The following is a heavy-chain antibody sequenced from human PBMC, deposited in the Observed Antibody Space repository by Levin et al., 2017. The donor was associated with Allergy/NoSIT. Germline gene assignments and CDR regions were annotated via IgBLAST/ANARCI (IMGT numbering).Heavy chain of an antibody. Sequence: GESLKISCAASGFTFSSYAMSWVRQAPGKGLEWVSSVSGSGDSTYYADSVKGRFTISRDNSKNTLYLQMNSLRADDTAVYYCAKDWGDDTSGYYFMTDYWGQGTLVTVSS. J-gene: IGHJ4*02. D-gene: IGHD3-22*01. CDR1: GFTFSSYA. CDR2: VSGSGDST. CDR3: AKDWGDDTSGYYFMTDY. V-gene: IGHV3-23*01.